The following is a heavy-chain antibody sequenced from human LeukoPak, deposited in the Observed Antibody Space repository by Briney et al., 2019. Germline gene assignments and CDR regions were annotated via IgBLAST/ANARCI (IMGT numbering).Heavy chain of an antibody. J-gene: IGHJ4*02. CDR3: ARKLLSPAAPFDY. CDR1: GFNVRINY. V-gene: IGHV3-53*01. CDR2: IYSGGST. Sequence: PGGSLRLSCVASGFNVRINYMSWVRQAPGKGLEWVSVIYSGGSTYYAKSVEGRFTIPRDNSKNTLYLQMNSLRVEDTAVYYCARKLLSPAAPFDYWGPGTLVTVSS. D-gene: IGHD4-23*01.